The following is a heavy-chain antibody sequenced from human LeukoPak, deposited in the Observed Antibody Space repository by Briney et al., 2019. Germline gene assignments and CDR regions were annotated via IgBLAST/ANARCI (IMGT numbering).Heavy chain of an antibody. J-gene: IGHJ6*02. CDR1: GFTFSSYT. Sequence: NPGGSLRLSCAASGFTFSSYTMNWVRQAPGKGLEWVSSISSSSSYIYYADSVKGRFTISRDNAKNTLYLQMNSLRAEDTAVYYCARGGDILTGYIPTPRPCGMDVWGQGTTVTVSS. CDR2: ISSSSSYI. D-gene: IGHD3-9*01. CDR3: ARGGDILTGYIPTPRPCGMDV. V-gene: IGHV3-21*01.